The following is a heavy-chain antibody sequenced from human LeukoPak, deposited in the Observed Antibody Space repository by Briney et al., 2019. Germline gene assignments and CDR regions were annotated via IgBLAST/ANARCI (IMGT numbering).Heavy chain of an antibody. D-gene: IGHD5-24*01. CDR2: IFPSGGEI. Sequence: GGSLRLSCAASGFTFSTFAMIWVRQPPGKGLEWVSSIFPSGGEIHYADSVRGRFTISRDNAKNSLYLQMNSLRAEDTAVYYCARTKEMATISYFDSWGQGTLVTVSS. CDR3: ARTKEMATISYFDS. J-gene: IGHJ4*02. CDR1: GFTFSTFA. V-gene: IGHV3-21*01.